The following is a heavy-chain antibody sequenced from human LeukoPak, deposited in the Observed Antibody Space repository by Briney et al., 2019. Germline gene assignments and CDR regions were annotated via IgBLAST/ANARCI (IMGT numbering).Heavy chain of an antibody. CDR1: GFTFSSYG. D-gene: IGHD4-17*01. CDR3: AKDITTVTTGLLDC. V-gene: IGHV3-30*18. CDR2: ISYDGSNK. J-gene: IGHJ4*02. Sequence: GGSLRLSCAASGFTFSSYGMHWVRQAPGKGLEWVAVISYDGSNKYYADSVKGRFTISRDNSKNTLYLQMNSLRAEDTAVYYCAKDITTVTTGLLDCWGQGTLVTVSS.